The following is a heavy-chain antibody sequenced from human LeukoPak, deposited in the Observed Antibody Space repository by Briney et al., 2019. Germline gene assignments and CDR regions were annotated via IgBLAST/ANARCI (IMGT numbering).Heavy chain of an antibody. D-gene: IGHD3-10*01. V-gene: IGHV1-2*02. J-gene: IGHJ4*02. Sequence: GASVTVFCKASGYTFTGYYMHWVRQAPGQGLEWMAWINPDSGGTNSAQRFQGRVTMTRDTSISTAYMELSRLRSDDTAVYYCARLSLDGSTDYWGQGTLVTVSS. CDR3: ARLSLDGSTDY. CDR2: INPDSGGT. CDR1: GYTFTGYY.